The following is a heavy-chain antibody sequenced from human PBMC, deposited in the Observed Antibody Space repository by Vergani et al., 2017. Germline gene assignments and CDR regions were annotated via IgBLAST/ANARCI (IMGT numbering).Heavy chain of an antibody. V-gene: IGHV3-23*01. Sequence: EVQLLESGGGLVKPGGSLRLSCAASGFTFSNYAMSWVRQAPGKGLEWVSSISGSGDSTYYTDPVKGRFTISRDNSKNMLYLQMNSLRAEDTAVYYCPKGCGSSDCFTSDYWGQGTLVTVSS. CDR3: PKGCGSSDCFTSDY. CDR1: GFTFSNYA. J-gene: IGHJ4*02. D-gene: IGHD2-2*02. CDR2: ISGSGDST.